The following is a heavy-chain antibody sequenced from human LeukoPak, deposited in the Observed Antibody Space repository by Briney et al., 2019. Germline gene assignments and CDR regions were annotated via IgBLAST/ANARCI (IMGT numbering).Heavy chain of an antibody. CDR2: IYHSGSN. J-gene: IGHJ5*02. CDR3: ARQTDIVVVPAAHPYNWFDP. CDR1: GYSISSGYY. D-gene: IGHD2-2*01. V-gene: IGHV4-38-2*01. Sequence: SETLSLTCAVSGYSISSGYYWGWIRQPPGKGLEWIGSIYHSGSNYYNPSLKSRVTISVDTSKNQFSLKLSSVTAADTAVYYCARQTDIVVVPAAHPYNWFDPWGQGTLVTVSS.